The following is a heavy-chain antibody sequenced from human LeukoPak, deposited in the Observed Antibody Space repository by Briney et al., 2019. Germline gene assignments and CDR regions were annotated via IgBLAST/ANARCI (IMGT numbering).Heavy chain of an antibody. V-gene: IGHV3-48*01. CDR1: GFTFSTYS. J-gene: IGHJ4*02. CDR3: AKVGDLHSFDY. D-gene: IGHD3-10*01. CDR2: ISSSSSTI. Sequence: PGGSLRLSCAASGFTFSTYSMNWVRQAPGKGLEWVSYISSSSSTIYYADSVKGRFTISRDNAKNSLYLQMNSLRAEDTAVYYCAKVGDLHSFDYWGQGTLVTVSS.